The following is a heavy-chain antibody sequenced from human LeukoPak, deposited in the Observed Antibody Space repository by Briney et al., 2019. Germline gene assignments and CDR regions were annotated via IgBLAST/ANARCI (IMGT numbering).Heavy chain of an antibody. Sequence: GGSLRLSCVDSGFTFSTYSMNWVRQAPGKGLEWVSSISSSSSYIYYGDSVKGRFTISRDNAKNTLYLQMNSLRAEDTAVYYCARGVKYRRRLEQAGIWGQGTLGTGSS. J-gene: IGHJ4*01. CDR2: ISSSSSYI. D-gene: IGHD1/OR15-1a*01. CDR3: ARGVKYRRRLEQAGI. CDR1: GFTFSTYS. V-gene: IGHV3-21*01.